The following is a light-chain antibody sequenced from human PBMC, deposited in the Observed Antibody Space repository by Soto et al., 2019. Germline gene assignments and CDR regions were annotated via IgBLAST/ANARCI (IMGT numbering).Light chain of an antibody. V-gene: IGKV1-5*01. Sequence: DIQMTQSPSSLSASVGDRVTITCRASQSITGWLAWYQQKPGKAPKLLIYDASSLEVGVPSRFSDSGSGTEFTLTISSLQPDDFATYYCHHYTRTFGQGTKVDIK. J-gene: IGKJ1*01. CDR2: DAS. CDR3: HHYTRT. CDR1: QSITGW.